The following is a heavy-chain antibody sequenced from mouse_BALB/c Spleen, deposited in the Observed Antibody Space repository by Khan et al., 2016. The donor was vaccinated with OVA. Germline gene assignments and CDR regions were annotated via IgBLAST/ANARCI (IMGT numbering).Heavy chain of an antibody. CDR3: ARFSPVYFDY. CDR2: ISKGGGDT. Sequence: EVELVESGGGLVQPGGSLKLSCTTSGFTFSDYHMYWVRQTPEKRLEWVANISKGGGDTYYPVTVKGRFTIPRDNAKNTLYLQMSRLKSEDTAMYYCARFSPVYFDYWGQGTTLTVSS. J-gene: IGHJ2*01. V-gene: IGHV5-12*02. CDR1: GFTFSDYH.